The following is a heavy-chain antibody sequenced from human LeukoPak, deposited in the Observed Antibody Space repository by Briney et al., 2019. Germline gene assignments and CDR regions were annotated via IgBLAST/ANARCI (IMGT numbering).Heavy chain of an antibody. D-gene: IGHD3/OR15-3a*01. CDR2: VHYTGTT. CDR1: GDSMSYSY. Sequence: SETLSLNCTVSGDSMSYSYWSWIRQSPGKGLEWIAFVHYTGTTHYNPSLRSRVTISMDTSRNQYSLRMTSVTAEDTAVYYCARQGGAFGPLDYWGQGTLVTVSS. V-gene: IGHV4-59*08. CDR3: ARQGGAFGPLDY. J-gene: IGHJ4*02.